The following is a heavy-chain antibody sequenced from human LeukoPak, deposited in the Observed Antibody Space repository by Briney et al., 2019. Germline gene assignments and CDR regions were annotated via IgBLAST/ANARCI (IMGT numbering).Heavy chain of an antibody. V-gene: IGHV3-30*18. J-gene: IGHJ4*02. CDR3: AKDRWIRRIPLAGQDY. Sequence: PGGSLSLSCATSGFTFSSYGMHWVRQAPGKGLEWVAVTSYDGSDTYYADSVKRRFTISRDNSKNTLYLQINSLRAEDTAVYYCAKDRWIRRIPLAGQDYWGQGTLVTVSS. CDR1: GFTFSSYG. D-gene: IGHD6-19*01. CDR2: TSYDGSDT.